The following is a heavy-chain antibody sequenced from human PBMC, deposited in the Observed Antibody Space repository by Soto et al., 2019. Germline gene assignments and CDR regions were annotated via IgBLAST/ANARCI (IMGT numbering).Heavy chain of an antibody. V-gene: IGHV3-53*01. CDR3: ARDTYYYESSGQPY. D-gene: IGHD3-22*01. J-gene: IGHJ4*02. CDR1: GFTVSRSY. CDR2: IYSGGST. Sequence: EVQLVESGGGLIQPGGSLRVSCAASGFTVSRSYMSWVRQAPGKGLEWVSVIYSGGSTNYADSVKGRFTISRDNSKNTLYLQMNSLRVEDTAVYYCARDTYYYESSGQPYWGQGTLVIVSS.